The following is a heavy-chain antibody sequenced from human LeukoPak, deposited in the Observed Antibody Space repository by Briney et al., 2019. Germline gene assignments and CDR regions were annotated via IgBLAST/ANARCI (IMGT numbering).Heavy chain of an antibody. V-gene: IGHV3-30*02. CDR2: IRTDGNHK. CDR3: EKDNDYAI. J-gene: IGHJ3*02. CDR1: GFTFSSSG. D-gene: IGHD5-12*01. Sequence: PGGSLRLSCAVSGFTFSSSGMHWVRQAPGRGLEWVAFIRTDGNHKDYADSVKGRFTISRDNSKNTLYLQVNSLRPEDTAVYYCEKDNDYAIWGQGTLVTVSS.